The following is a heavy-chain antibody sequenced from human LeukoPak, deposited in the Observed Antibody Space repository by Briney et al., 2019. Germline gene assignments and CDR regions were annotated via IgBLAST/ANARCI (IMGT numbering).Heavy chain of an antibody. CDR2: IDNIGST. CDR3: ARGEYSYDSSGYRYYSYHYMDV. Sequence: SETLSLTCTVSGGSIRSYYSSWIRQPPGKGLEWIGYIDNIGSTNYNPSLKSRVTISVDTSKNQFSLKLSSVTAADTAVFYCARGEYSYDSSGYRYYSYHYMDVWGKGITVTISS. V-gene: IGHV4-59*08. J-gene: IGHJ6*03. CDR1: GGSIRSYY. D-gene: IGHD3-22*01.